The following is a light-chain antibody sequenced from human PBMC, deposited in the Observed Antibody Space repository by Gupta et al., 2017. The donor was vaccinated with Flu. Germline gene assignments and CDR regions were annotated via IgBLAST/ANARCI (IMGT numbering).Light chain of an antibody. Sequence: QSALTQPPSASASPGQSVTISCTGTSSDVGGYNSVCWYQQRPGKAPRLLIYEVTKRPSGVPDRFSGSKSGNTASLTVAGLLAEDEADYYCSSYGGSNNLIVGGGTKVTVL. J-gene: IGLJ2*01. CDR1: SSDVGGYNS. CDR2: EVT. CDR3: SSYGGSNNLI. V-gene: IGLV2-8*01.